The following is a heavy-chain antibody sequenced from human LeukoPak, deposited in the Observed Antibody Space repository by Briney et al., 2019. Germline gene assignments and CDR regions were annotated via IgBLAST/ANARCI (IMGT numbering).Heavy chain of an antibody. J-gene: IGHJ5*02. Sequence: SVKVSCKASGFTFTSSAVQWVRQARGQRLEWIGWIVVGSGNTNYAQKFQERVTITRDMSTSTAYMELSSLRPEDTAVYYCAADIGIDPDGAPCWFDPWGQGTLVTVSS. CDR2: IVVGSGNT. D-gene: IGHD1-14*01. V-gene: IGHV1-58*01. CDR3: AADIGIDPDGAPCWFDP. CDR1: GFTFTSSA.